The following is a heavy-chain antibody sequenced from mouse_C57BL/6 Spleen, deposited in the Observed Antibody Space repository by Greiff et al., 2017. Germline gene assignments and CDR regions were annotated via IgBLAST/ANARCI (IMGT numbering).Heavy chain of an antibody. J-gene: IGHJ2*01. D-gene: IGHD4-1*01. CDR3: ARLTGTNY. CDR1: GFTFSDYG. Sequence: EVMLVESGGGLVKPGGSLKLSCAASGFTFSDYGMHWVRQAPEKGLEWVAYISSGSSTIYYADTVKGLFTISRDNAKNTLLLQMTSLRSEDTAMYYCARLTGTNYWGQGTTLTVSS. V-gene: IGHV5-17*01. CDR2: ISSGSSTI.